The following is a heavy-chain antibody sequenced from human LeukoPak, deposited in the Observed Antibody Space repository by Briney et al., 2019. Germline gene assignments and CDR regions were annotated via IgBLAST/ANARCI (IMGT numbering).Heavy chain of an antibody. J-gene: IGHJ4*02. CDR1: GGSISGHY. V-gene: IGHV4-39*07. CDR3: ARDGFGVGATPIDQ. D-gene: IGHD3-10*01. CDR2: MFSSGNT. Sequence: SETLSLTCTVSGGSISGHYWAWIRQPPGKGLEWIVSMFSSGNTYYSPTPKSRVTMSLDTSKNQFSLKLSSVTAADTAVYYCARDGFGVGATPIDQWGQGTLVTVTS.